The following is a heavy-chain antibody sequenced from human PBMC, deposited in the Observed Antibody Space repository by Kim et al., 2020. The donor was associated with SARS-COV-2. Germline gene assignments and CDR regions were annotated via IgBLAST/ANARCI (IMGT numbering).Heavy chain of an antibody. J-gene: IGHJ4*02. Sequence: SETLSLTCTVSGGSISSSSYYWGWIRQPPGKGLEWIGSIYYSGSTYYNPSLKSRVTISVDTSKNQFSLKLSSVTAADTAVYYCARHPLYGSGSYYVIEGYYFDYWGQGTLVTVSS. D-gene: IGHD3-10*01. V-gene: IGHV4-39*01. CDR2: IYYSGST. CDR3: ARHPLYGSGSYYVIEGYYFDY. CDR1: GGSISSSSYY.